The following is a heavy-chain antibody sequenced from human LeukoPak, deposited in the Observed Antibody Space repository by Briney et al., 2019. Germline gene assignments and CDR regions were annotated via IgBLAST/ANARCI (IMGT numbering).Heavy chain of an antibody. CDR2: INSDGSST. CDR3: AREGGIQLWLAY. Sequence: GGSLRLSCAASGFTFSSYWMHWVRQAPGKGLVWVSRINSDGSSTSYADSVKGRFTISRDNAKNSLYLQMNSLRAEDTAVYYCAREGGIQLWLAYWGQGTLVTVSS. CDR1: GFTFSSYW. J-gene: IGHJ4*02. V-gene: IGHV3-74*01. D-gene: IGHD5-18*01.